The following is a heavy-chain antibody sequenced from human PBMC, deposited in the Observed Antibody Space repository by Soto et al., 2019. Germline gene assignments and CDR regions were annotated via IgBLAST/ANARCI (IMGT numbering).Heavy chain of an antibody. Sequence: EVQLVESGGGLVQPGGSLRLSCAASGFTVSSNYMSWVRQAPGKGLEWGSVIYSGGSTYYADSVTGRFTISRDNSKNTLYLQMNSLRAEDTAVYYCARAGYSSSWYRVFDYWGQGTLVTVSS. CDR2: IYSGGST. CDR1: GFTVSSNY. CDR3: ARAGYSSSWYRVFDY. D-gene: IGHD6-13*01. V-gene: IGHV3-66*01. J-gene: IGHJ4*02.